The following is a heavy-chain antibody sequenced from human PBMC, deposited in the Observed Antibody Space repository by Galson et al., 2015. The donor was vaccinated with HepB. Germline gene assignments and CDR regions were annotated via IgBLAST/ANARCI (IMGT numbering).Heavy chain of an antibody. Sequence: LSLTCTVSGGSISSGGFYWSWIRQHPGKGLEWIGHIYYSGYTYYSPSLRSRITMSVDTSNNQFSLRLSSVAAADTAVYYCARWDAGRGFDPWGQGTLVTVSS. CDR2: IYYSGYT. V-gene: IGHV4-31*03. CDR1: GGSISSGGFY. J-gene: IGHJ5*02. CDR3: ARWDAGRGFDP. D-gene: IGHD1-26*01.